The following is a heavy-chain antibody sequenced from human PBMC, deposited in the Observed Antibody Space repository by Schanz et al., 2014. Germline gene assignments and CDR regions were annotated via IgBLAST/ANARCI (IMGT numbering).Heavy chain of an antibody. Sequence: EVQLVESGGGLVQPGRSLRLSCAASGFTFSTYWMSWVRQAPGQGLEWLSYISGSGNTIYYADSVKGRFTISRDNAKNSLSLQMDRLRDEDTAVYYCARRYSGRYCFDYWGQGTLVAVSS. V-gene: IGHV3-48*02. D-gene: IGHD1-26*01. J-gene: IGHJ4*02. CDR3: ARRYSGRYCFDY. CDR2: ISGSGNTI. CDR1: GFTFSTYW.